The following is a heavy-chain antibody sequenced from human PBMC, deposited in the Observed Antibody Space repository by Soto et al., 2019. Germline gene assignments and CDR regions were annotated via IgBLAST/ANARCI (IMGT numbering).Heavy chain of an antibody. CDR2: IYWDDDK. D-gene: IGHD5-12*01. CDR1: GFSLSTSGMC. J-gene: IGHJ4*02. CDR3: AHSQRGPRDF. Sequence: SGPTLVNPTQTLTLTCTFSGFSLSTSGMCVSWIRQPPGKALEWLALIYWDDDKRYNSSLKSRLTITRDTSKDQVVLTMTNMDPMDTATYFCAHSQRGPRDFWGPGSLVTVPQ. V-gene: IGHV2-5*08.